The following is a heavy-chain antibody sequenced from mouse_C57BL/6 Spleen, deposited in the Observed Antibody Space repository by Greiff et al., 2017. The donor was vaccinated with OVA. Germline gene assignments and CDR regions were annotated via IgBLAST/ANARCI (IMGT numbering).Heavy chain of an antibody. CDR2: IDPETGGT. J-gene: IGHJ3*01. CDR1: GYTFTDYE. V-gene: IGHV1-15*01. Sequence: VQLQQSGAELVRPGASVTLSCKASGYTFTDYEMHWVKQTPVHGLEWIGAIDPETGGTAYNQKFKGKAILTAGKSSSTAYMELRSLTSEDSAVYYCTRSHSNYEGLFAYWGQGTLVTVSA. CDR3: TRSHSNYEGLFAY. D-gene: IGHD2-5*01.